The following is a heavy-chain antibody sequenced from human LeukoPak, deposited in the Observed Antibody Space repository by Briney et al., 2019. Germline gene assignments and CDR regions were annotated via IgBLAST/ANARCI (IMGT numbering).Heavy chain of an antibody. V-gene: IGHV4-59*08. D-gene: IGHD1-26*01. J-gene: IGHJ4*02. CDR2: IYYSGST. CDR1: GGSISSYF. Sequence: PSETLSLTCTVSGGSISSYFWSWIRQPPGKGLEWIGYIYYSGSTNYNPSLKSRVTISVDTSKNQFSLKLSSVTAADTAVYYCARHSGSYYFFDYWGQGTLATVSS. CDR3: ARHSGSYYFFDY.